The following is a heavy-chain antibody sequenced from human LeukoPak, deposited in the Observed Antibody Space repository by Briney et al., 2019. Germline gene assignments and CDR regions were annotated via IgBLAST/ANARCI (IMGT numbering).Heavy chain of an antibody. D-gene: IGHD5-18*01. CDR3: ASGRGYSYGYYY. CDR1: GGSISSYY. V-gene: IGHV4-59*08. CDR2: IYYSGST. J-gene: IGHJ4*02. Sequence: NPSETLSLTCTVSGGSISSYYWSWIRQPPGKGLEWIGYIYYSGSTNYNPSLKSRVTISVDTSKDQFSLKLSSVTAADTAVYYCASGRGYSYGYYYWGQGTLVTVSS.